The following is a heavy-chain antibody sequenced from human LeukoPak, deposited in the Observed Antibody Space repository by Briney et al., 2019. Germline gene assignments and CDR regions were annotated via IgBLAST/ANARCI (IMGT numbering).Heavy chain of an antibody. CDR3: ARLFSRGWEYHFGLDV. Sequence: SETLSLTCTVSGGSISTDASYWAWIRQPPGKGLEWIGSIYYSGSTYYSSSLKSRATLSVDTSKNQFSLKMSSVTAADTAVFYCARLFSRGWEYHFGLDVWGQGTTVTVS. CDR2: IYYSGST. D-gene: IGHD6-19*01. V-gene: IGHV4-39*01. CDR1: GGSISTDASY. J-gene: IGHJ6*02.